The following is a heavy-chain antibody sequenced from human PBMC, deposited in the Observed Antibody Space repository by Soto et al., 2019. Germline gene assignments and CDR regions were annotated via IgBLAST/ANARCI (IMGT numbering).Heavy chain of an antibody. CDR1: GFTFSASA. CDR3: TGTTGSYQGWFDP. J-gene: IGHJ5*02. Sequence: EVQLVESGGGLVQPGGSLKLSCAASGFTFSASAMHWVHQASGKGLEWVGRIRSKANNYATEYAASVKGRFTISRDDSKNTAYLQMSSLKTEDTAVYYCTGTTGSYQGWFDPWGQGSLVTVSS. D-gene: IGHD3-10*01. CDR2: IRSKANNYAT. V-gene: IGHV3-73*01.